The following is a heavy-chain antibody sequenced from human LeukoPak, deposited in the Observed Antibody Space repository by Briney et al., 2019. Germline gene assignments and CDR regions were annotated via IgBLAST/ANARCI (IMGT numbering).Heavy chain of an antibody. Sequence: SETLSLTCAVSGGSISSSNWWSWVRQPPGRGLEWIGEIYHSGSTNYNPSLKSRVTISVDKSKNQFSLKLSSVTAADTAVYYCGAAGGVIGQIDYWGQGTLVTVSS. CDR1: GGSISSSNW. D-gene: IGHD3-16*02. V-gene: IGHV4-4*02. J-gene: IGHJ4*02. CDR3: GAAGGVIGQIDY. CDR2: IYHSGST.